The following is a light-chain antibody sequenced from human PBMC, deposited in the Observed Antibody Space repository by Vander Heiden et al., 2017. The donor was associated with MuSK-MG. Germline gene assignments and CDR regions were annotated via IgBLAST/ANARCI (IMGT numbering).Light chain of an antibody. CDR3: QVWDRSNDEYV. CDR2: DDS. CDR1: SLGRKR. V-gene: IGLV3-21*02. Sequence: SYVLTQTPSVSVAPGQPARITCGGTSLGRKRVHWYQQKSGQAPRLVLYDDSDRISGIPERLSGSISGNTATLTITRVEAADEADYCCQVWDRSNDEYVFGPGTKVTVL. J-gene: IGLJ1*01.